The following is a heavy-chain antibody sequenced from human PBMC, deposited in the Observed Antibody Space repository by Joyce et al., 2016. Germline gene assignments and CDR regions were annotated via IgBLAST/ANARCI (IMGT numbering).Heavy chain of an antibody. CDR3: AKADYGDKIDAFDI. Sequence: EVQLVESGGGLVQPGGSLRLSCAASGFTFSSDSMNWVRQSPRKGLEGVSNISSSSSTIYYADSVKGRFTIARDNAKNSLYLQMNSLRAEDTAVYYCAKADYGDKIDAFDIWGQGTMVTVSS. D-gene: IGHD4-17*01. CDR2: ISSSSSTI. CDR1: GFTFSSDS. J-gene: IGHJ3*02. V-gene: IGHV3-48*01.